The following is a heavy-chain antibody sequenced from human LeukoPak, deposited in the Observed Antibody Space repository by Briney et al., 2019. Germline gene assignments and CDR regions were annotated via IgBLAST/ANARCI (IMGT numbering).Heavy chain of an antibody. J-gene: IGHJ4*02. D-gene: IGHD6-19*01. CDR3: ARDHPTTRLAN. V-gene: IGHV4-39*02. CDR2: IYYSGST. Sequence: NPSETLSLTCTVSGGSISSSSYYWGWIRQPPGKGLEWIGSIYYSGSTYYNPSLKSRVTISVDTSKNQFSLKLSSVTAADTAVYYCARDHPTTRLANWGQGTLVTVSS. CDR1: GGSISSSSYY.